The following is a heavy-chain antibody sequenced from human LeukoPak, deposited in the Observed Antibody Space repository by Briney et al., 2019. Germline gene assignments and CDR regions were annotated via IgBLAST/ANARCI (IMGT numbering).Heavy chain of an antibody. V-gene: IGHV4-34*01. J-gene: IGHJ4*02. Sequence: PSETLSLTCAVYGGSFSGYYWSWIRQPPGKGLEWIGEINHSGSTNYNPSLKSRVTISVDTSKNQFSLKLSSVTAADTAVYYCARGSPTMDYDSSGYSYYFDYWGQGTLVTVSS. CDR2: INHSGST. CDR3: ARGSPTMDYDSSGYSYYFDY. D-gene: IGHD3-22*01. CDR1: GGSFSGYY.